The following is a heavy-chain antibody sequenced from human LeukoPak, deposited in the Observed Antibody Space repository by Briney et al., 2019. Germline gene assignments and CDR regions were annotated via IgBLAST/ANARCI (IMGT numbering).Heavy chain of an antibody. CDR1: GFTFSGSA. V-gene: IGHV3-73*01. CDR2: IRSKANSYAT. J-gene: IGHJ3*02. Sequence: RGSLRLSCAASGFTFSGSAMHWVRQASGKGLEWVGRIRSKANSYATAYAASVKGRFTISRDDSKNTAYLQMNSLKTEDTAVYYCTRHAHYDFWSGYYNDAFDIWGQGTMVTVSS. D-gene: IGHD3-3*01. CDR3: TRHAHYDFWSGYYNDAFDI.